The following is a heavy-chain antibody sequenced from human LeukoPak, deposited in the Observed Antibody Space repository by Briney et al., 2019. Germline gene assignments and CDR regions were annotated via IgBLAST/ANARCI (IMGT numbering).Heavy chain of an antibody. D-gene: IGHD6-19*01. CDR1: GGSISSGSYY. CDR2: IYTSGST. Sequence: SETLSLTCTVSGGSISSGSYYWSWIRQPAGKGLEWIGRIYTSGSTNHNPSLKSRVTISVDTSKNQFSLKLSSVTAADTAVYYCARLIVGSGWYYFDYWGQGTLVTVSS. J-gene: IGHJ4*02. V-gene: IGHV4-61*02. CDR3: ARLIVGSGWYYFDY.